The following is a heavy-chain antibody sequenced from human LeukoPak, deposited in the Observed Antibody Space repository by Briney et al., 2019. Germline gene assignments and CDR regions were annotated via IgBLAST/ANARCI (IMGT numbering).Heavy chain of an antibody. CDR3: ASGPHSGSSHPLYYFDY. CDR1: GYTFTSYG. Sequence: ASVKVSCKASGYTFTSYGISWVRQAPGQGLEWMGWISAYNGNTNYAQKFQGRVTMTRDTSTSTVYMELSSLRSEDTAVYYCASGPHSGSSHPLYYFDYWGQGTLVTVSS. CDR2: ISAYNGNT. D-gene: IGHD1-26*01. V-gene: IGHV1-18*01. J-gene: IGHJ4*02.